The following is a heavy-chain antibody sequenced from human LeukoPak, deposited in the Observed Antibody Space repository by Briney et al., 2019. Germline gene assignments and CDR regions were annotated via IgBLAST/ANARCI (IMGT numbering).Heavy chain of an antibody. CDR3: ARDVTDSVAGTYNWFDP. V-gene: IGHV3-7*01. D-gene: IGHD6-19*01. CDR1: GFTFSSYW. CDR2: IKQDGSEK. J-gene: IGHJ5*02. Sequence: GGSLRLSCAASGFTFSSYWMSWVRQAPGKGLEWVANIKQDGSEKYYVDSVKGRFTISRDNAKNSLYLQMNSLRAEDTAVYYCARDVTDSVAGTYNWFDPWGQGTLVTVSS.